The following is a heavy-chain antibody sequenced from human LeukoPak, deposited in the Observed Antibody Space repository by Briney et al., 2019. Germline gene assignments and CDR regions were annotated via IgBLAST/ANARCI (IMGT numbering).Heavy chain of an antibody. Sequence: GGSLRLSCAASGFTFSSYWMSWVRQAPGKGLEWVANIKQDGSEKYYVDSEKGRFTISRDNAKNSLYLQMNSLRAEDTAVYYCARDPGRPYCTNGVCFYYFDYWGQGTLVTVSS. CDR2: IKQDGSEK. J-gene: IGHJ4*02. D-gene: IGHD2-8*01. V-gene: IGHV3-7*01. CDR1: GFTFSSYW. CDR3: ARDPGRPYCTNGVCFYYFDY.